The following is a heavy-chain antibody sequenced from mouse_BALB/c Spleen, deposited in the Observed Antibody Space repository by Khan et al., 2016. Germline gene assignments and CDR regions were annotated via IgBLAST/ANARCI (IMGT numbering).Heavy chain of an antibody. J-gene: IGHJ2*01. D-gene: IGHD2-3*01. CDR3: ARYDGYFVYFDY. CDR2: ISYSGST. Sequence: VQLKQSGPSLVKPSQTLSLTCSVTGDSITSGYWNWIRKFPGNKLEYMGYISYSGSTYYNPSLKSRISITRDTSKNQYYLQLNSVTTEDTATYXCARYDGYFVYFDYWGQGTTLTVSS. V-gene: IGHV3-8*02. CDR1: GDSITSGY.